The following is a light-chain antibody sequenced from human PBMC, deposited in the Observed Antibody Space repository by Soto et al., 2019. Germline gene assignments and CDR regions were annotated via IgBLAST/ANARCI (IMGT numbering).Light chain of an antibody. V-gene: IGLV2-11*01. CDR2: DVT. J-gene: IGLJ1*01. Sequence: QPVLTQPRSVSGSPGQSVTISCTGTSSDVGGYNYVSWYQQHPGKAPKLMIYDVTKRPSGVPDRFSGSKSGNTASLTISGLQAEDEADYYCCSYAGSPYVFGTETKLTVL. CDR3: CSYAGSPYV. CDR1: SSDVGGYNY.